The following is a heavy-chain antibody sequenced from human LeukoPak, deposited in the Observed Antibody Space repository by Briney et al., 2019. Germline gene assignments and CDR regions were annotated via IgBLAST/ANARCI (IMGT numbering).Heavy chain of an antibody. V-gene: IGHV3-23*01. Sequence: GESLTLSCAASGFTFNNYVMTWVRQAPGKGLERVSSINRGGNTFYAESVKGRFTVSRDNSKNTLSLQINSLRAEDTAVYYCANSVPRNYGNYLDYWGLGTLVTVSS. CDR2: INRGGNT. J-gene: IGHJ4*02. CDR3: ANSVPRNYGNYLDY. CDR1: GFTFNNYV. D-gene: IGHD4-11*01.